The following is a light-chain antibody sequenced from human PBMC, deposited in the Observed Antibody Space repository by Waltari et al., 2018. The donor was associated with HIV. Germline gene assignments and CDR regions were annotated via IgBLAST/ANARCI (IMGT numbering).Light chain of an antibody. Sequence: QSALTQPASVSGSPGPSITISSPGTGRDVGRYTFFSWYQQYPGKAPKLIIYEGSKRPSWISNRFSGSQSGNTASLTISGLQAEDEADYYCCSYAVSSTSVIFGGGTKLTVL. J-gene: IGLJ2*01. V-gene: IGLV2-23*01. CDR2: EGS. CDR1: GRDVGRYTF. CDR3: CSYAVSSTSVI.